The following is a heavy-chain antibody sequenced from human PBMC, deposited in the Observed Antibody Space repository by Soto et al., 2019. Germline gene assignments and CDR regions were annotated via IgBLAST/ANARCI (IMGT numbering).Heavy chain of an antibody. V-gene: IGHV4-31*03. Sequence: SETLSLTCTVSGGSISSGVYYWSWIRQHQGKGLEWIGYIYYSGSTYYNPSLKSRVTISVDTSKNQFSLKLSSVTAADTAVYYCARAKYYYGSGNPSKNPNFDYWGQGTLVTVSS. CDR2: IYYSGST. CDR1: GGSISSGVYY. CDR3: ARAKYYYGSGNPSKNPNFDY. J-gene: IGHJ4*02. D-gene: IGHD3-10*01.